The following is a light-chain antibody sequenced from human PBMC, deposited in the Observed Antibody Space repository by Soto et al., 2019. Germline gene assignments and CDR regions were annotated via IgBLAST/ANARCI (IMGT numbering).Light chain of an antibody. V-gene: IGKV3-15*01. CDR2: GAS. J-gene: IGKJ1*01. CDR1: QSVGSN. CDR3: QQYNKWPES. Sequence: EIALTKNTETLSFSSVDRVPLSCSASQSVGSNLAWYQQNPGQAPRLLNYGASTRATGIPARFSGSGSGTEFTLTISSLQSEDFAVYYCQQYNKWPESFGQGTK.